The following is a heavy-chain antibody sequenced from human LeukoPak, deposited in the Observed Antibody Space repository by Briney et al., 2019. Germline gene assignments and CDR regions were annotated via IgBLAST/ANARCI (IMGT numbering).Heavy chain of an antibody. V-gene: IGHV6-1*01. CDR3: ARRRYYGYVGYFDY. D-gene: IGHD3-10*01. CDR2: TYYNSKWYN. Sequence: SQTLSLTCAISGDSVSSNSAAWNWFRQSPSRGLEWLGRTYYNSKWYNDYAVSEKSRIAINPDTSKNQFSLQLNSVTPEDTAVYFCARRRYYGYVGYFDYWGQGTLVTVSS. CDR1: GDSVSSNSAA. J-gene: IGHJ4*02.